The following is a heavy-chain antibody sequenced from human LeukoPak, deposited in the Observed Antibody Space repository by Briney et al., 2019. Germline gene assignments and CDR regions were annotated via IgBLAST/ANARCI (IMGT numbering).Heavy chain of an antibody. V-gene: IGHV3-11*05. CDR3: ARGTSVPDY. CDR2: ISTGSSAYT. D-gene: IGHD3-10*02. Sequence: GGSLRLSRADSGFTFLDYYKSWIPQAPGKGLEWVSFISTGSSAYTVFADSVKGRYTISRDNAKNSLYLQLDSLRAEDTAVYYCARGTSVPDYWGQGTPVTGSS. J-gene: IGHJ4*02. CDR1: GFTFLDYY.